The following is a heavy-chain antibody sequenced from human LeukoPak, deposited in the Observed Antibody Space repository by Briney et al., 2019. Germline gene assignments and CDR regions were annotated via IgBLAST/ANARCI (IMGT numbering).Heavy chain of an antibody. CDR2: ISGSGGST. CDR1: GFTFSSYA. D-gene: IGHD2-2*01. CDR3: AKPLCSSTSCYPGRYFQH. Sequence: PGGSLRLSCAASGFTFSSYAMSWVRQAPGKGLEWVSAISGSGGSTYYADSVKGRFTISRDNSKNTLYLQMKSLRAEDTAVYYCAKPLCSSTSCYPGRYFQHWGQGTLVTVSS. V-gene: IGHV3-23*01. J-gene: IGHJ1*01.